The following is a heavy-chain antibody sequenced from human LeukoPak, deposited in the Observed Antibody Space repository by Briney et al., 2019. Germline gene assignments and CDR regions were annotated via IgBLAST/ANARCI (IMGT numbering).Heavy chain of an antibody. V-gene: IGHV3-74*01. CDR2: INNDGSST. CDR1: GFTFSSYW. J-gene: IGHJ1*01. D-gene: IGHD4-17*01. Sequence: GGSLRLSCAASGFTFSSYWMHWVRQVPGKGLVWVSRINNDGSSTTYAASVKGRFTISRDNAKNTLYLQMNSLRAEDTAVYYCARDDGVRTEYFQHWGQGTLVTVSS. CDR3: ARDDGVRTEYFQH.